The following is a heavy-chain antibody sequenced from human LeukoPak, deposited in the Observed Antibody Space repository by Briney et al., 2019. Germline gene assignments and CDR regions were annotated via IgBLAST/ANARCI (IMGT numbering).Heavy chain of an antibody. CDR2: ISAYNGNT. CDR1: GYTFTSYG. J-gene: IGHJ4*02. D-gene: IGHD3-3*01. CDR3: ARVVLAPYYDFWSGPGYFDY. Sequence: ASVKVSCKASGYTFTSYGISWVRPAPGQGLEWMGWISAYNGNTSYAQKLQGRVTMTTDTSTSTAYMELRSLRSDDTAVYYCARVVLAPYYDFWSGPGYFDYWGQGTLVTVSS. V-gene: IGHV1-18*01.